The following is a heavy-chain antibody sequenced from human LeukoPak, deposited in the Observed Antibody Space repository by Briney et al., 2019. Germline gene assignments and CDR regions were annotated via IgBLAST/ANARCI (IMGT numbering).Heavy chain of an antibody. D-gene: IGHD6-19*01. V-gene: IGHV7-4-1*02. CDR1: GYTFTGYF. J-gene: IGHJ4*02. Sequence: ASVKVSCKASGYTFTGYFIHWVRQAPGQGLEWMGWINTNTGNPTYAQGFTGRFVFSLDTSVSTAYLQISSLKAEDTAVYYCARAVAGTGADVDYWGQGTLVTVSS. CDR3: ARAVAGTGADVDY. CDR2: INTNTGNP.